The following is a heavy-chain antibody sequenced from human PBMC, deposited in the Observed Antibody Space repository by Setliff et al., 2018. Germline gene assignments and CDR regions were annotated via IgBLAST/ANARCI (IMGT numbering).Heavy chain of an antibody. CDR3: ARDQYTSGWYGPPESYFDC. D-gene: IGHD6-19*01. CDR1: GDSISRYY. CDR2: IQNGGNT. V-gene: IGHV4-59*01. Sequence: SETLSLTCTVSGDSISRYYWSWIRQPPGKGLEWIGYIQNGGNTKYNPSPGSRITMSVDTSKNQFSLKPSSVTAADTAVYYCARDQYTSGWYGPPESYFDCWGLGILVTVSS. J-gene: IGHJ4*01.